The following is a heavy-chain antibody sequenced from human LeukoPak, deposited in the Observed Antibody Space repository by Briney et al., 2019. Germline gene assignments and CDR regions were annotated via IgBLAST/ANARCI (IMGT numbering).Heavy chain of an antibody. V-gene: IGHV4-39*07. D-gene: IGHD3-16*01. CDR1: GGSISSVDYY. Sequence: SETLSLTCTVSGGSISSVDYYWSWIRNPPGKGLGWIGSIYYSGSTYYNPSLKSRVTISVDTSKNQFSLKLSSVTAADTAVYYCARDPYDYVWGRNYWGQGTLVTVSS. J-gene: IGHJ4*02. CDR3: ARDPYDYVWGRNY. CDR2: IYYSGST.